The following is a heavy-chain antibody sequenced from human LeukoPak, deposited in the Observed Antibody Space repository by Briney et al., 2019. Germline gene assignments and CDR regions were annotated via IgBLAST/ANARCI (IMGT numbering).Heavy chain of an antibody. CDR1: GGTFSSYA. CDR3: ARAPSYSGSYIYNWFDP. Sequence: SVKVSCKASGGTFSSYAISWVRQAPGQGLEWMGGIIPIFGTANYAQKFQGRVTITTDESTSTAYMELSSLRSEDTAVYYCARAPSYSGSYIYNWFDPWGQGTLVTVST. J-gene: IGHJ5*02. CDR2: IIPIFGTA. D-gene: IGHD1-26*01. V-gene: IGHV1-69*05.